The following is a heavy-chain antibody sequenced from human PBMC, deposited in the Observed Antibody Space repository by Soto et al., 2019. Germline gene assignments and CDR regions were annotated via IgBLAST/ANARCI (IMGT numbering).Heavy chain of an antibody. D-gene: IGHD2-2*01. CDR1: GGSISSGDYY. CDR3: ARHQIQHNWFDP. J-gene: IGHJ5*02. V-gene: IGHV4-30-4*01. Sequence: QVQLQESGPGLVKPSQTLSLTCTVSGGSISSGDYYWSWIRQPPGKGLEWIGYIYYSGSTYYNPSLKSRVTISVDTSKNQFSMKKSYVTAADTAVYYGARHQIQHNWFDPWGQGNLVTVSS. CDR2: IYYSGST.